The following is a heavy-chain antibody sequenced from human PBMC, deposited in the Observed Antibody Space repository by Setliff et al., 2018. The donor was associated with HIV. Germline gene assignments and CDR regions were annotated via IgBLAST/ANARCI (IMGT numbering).Heavy chain of an antibody. CDR3: AKDLRGYSGYNGY. D-gene: IGHD5-12*01. Sequence: GGSLRLSCVASGFRFRTYAMSWVRQSQGKGLEWVAFIRYDGSNKYYADSVKGRFTISRDNSKNTLYLQMNSLRAEDTAVYYCAKDLRGYSGYNGYWGQGTLVTVSS. CDR2: IRYDGSNK. CDR1: GFRFRTYA. J-gene: IGHJ4*02. V-gene: IGHV3-30*02.